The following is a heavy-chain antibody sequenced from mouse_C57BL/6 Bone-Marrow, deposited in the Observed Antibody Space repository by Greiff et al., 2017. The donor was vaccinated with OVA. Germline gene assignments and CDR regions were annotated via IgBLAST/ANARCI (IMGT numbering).Heavy chain of an antibody. CDR1: GYTFTDYY. D-gene: IGHD2-2*01. J-gene: IGHJ3*01. CDR3: ARSYGYDSWFAY. CDR2: IYPGSGNT. V-gene: IGHV1-76*01. Sequence: QVQLQQSGAELVRPGASVKLSCKASGYTFTDYYINWVKQRPGQGLEWIARIYPGSGNTYYNEKFKGKATLTAEKSSSTAYMQLSSLTSEDSAVYFCARSYGYDSWFAYWGQGTLVTVSA.